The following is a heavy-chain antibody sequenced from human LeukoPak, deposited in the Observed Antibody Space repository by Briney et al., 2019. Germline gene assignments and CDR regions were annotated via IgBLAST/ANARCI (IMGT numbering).Heavy chain of an antibody. CDR1: GDSVSNYY. CDR2: IYHSGST. Sequence: PSETLSLTCTVSGDSVSNYYWSWIRQPPGKGLEWIGYIYHSGSTNYNPSLQSRVTISLDTSKNEFSLRLNSVTAADTAVYYCARGHGRSGSWNPPNFENWGQGRLVTVSS. V-gene: IGHV4-59*02. CDR3: ARGHGRSGSWNPPNFEN. D-gene: IGHD6-13*01. J-gene: IGHJ4*01.